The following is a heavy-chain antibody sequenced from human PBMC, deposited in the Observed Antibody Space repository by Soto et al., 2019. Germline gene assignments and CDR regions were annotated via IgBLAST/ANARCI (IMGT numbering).Heavy chain of an antibody. V-gene: IGHV1-18*01. D-gene: IGHD3-10*01. Sequence: XSVKGSCKASGYMFISYGINWGRQAPGQGLEWMGWISAYNGNTKYAQNLQGRVTMTTDTSTSTAYMEMRSLRSDDTAVYYCVRDLDGSGSYYTDYWGPGTLVTVSS. CDR3: VRDLDGSGSYYTDY. CDR2: ISAYNGNT. J-gene: IGHJ4*02. CDR1: GYMFISYG.